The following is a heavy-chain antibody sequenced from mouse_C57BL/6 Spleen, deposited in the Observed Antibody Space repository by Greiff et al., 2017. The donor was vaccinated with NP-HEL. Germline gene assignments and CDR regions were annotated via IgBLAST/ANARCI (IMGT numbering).Heavy chain of an antibody. CDR3: AKYGSLPGAMDY. CDR2: IYPGGGYT. Sequence: VQLQQSGAELVRPGTSVKMSCKASGYTFTNYWIGWAKPRPGHGLEWIGDIYPGGGYTNYNEKFKGKATLTADKSSSTAYMQFSSLTSEDSAIYYCAKYGSLPGAMDYWGQGTSVTVSS. CDR1: GYTFTNYW. V-gene: IGHV1-63*01. D-gene: IGHD1-1*01. J-gene: IGHJ4*01.